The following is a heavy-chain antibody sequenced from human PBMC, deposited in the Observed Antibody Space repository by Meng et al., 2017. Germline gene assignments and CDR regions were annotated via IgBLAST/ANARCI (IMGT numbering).Heavy chain of an antibody. CDR1: GFTFSDYY. V-gene: IGHV3-11*01. D-gene: IGHD5-18*01. Sequence: GESLKTSCAASGFTFSDYYMSWIRQAPGKRLEWVSYISSSGSTIYYADSVKGRFTITRDNAKNSLYLQMNRLRAEDTAVYYCAREGRGYSYGFGHWGHGTLVTVSS. CDR3: AREGRGYSYGFGH. CDR2: ISSSGSTI. J-gene: IGHJ4*01.